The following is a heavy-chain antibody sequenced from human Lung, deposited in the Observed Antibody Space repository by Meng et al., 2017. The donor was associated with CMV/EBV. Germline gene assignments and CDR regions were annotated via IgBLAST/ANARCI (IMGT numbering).Heavy chain of an antibody. J-gene: IGHJ4*02. CDR3: ARDPAASIFGVVTNEGYFDY. D-gene: IGHD3-3*01. Sequence: SETLSLTCTVSGGSIRSYYWSWIRQPPGKGLEWIGYIYYSGSTNYNPSLKSRVTISVDTSKNQFSLKLSSVTAADTAVYYCARDPAASIFGVVTNEGYFDYWGQGTLVXVSS. CDR2: IYYSGST. V-gene: IGHV4-59*01. CDR1: GGSIRSYY.